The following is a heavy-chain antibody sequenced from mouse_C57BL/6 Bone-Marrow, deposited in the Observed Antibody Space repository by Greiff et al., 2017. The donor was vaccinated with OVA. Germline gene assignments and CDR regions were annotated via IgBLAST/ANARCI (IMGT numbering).Heavy chain of an antibody. V-gene: IGHV1-81*01. Sequence: VKLMESGAELARPGASVKLSCKASGYTFTSYGISWVKQRTGQGLEWIGEIYPRSGNTYYNEKFKGKATLTADKSSSTAYMELRSLTSEDSAVYFCARRGDLFLDYWGQGTTLTVSS. CDR3: ARRGDLFLDY. CDR1: GYTFTSYG. J-gene: IGHJ2*01. CDR2: IYPRSGNT.